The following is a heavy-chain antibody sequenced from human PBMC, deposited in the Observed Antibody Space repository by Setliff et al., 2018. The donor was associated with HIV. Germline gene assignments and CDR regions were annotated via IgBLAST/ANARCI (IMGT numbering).Heavy chain of an antibody. J-gene: IGHJ3*02. D-gene: IGHD3-22*01. V-gene: IGHV5-51*01. CDR1: GYSFTTYW. CDR2: IYPGDSDT. CDR3: ARLRDSSGYYYVGGAFDI. Sequence: SGESLKISCKGSGYSFTTYWIGWVRQMPGKGLEWMGIIYPGDSDTRYSPSFQGQVTISADKSISTAYLQWSSLKASDTAMYYCARLRDSSGYYYVGGAFDIWGQGTMVTVSS.